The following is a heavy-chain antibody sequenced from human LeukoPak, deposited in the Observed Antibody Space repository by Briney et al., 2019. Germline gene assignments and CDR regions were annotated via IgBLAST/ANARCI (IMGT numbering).Heavy chain of an antibody. Sequence: GGSLRLSCAASGFTFSSYSMNWVRQAPGKGLEWVSSISSSSSYIYYADSVKGRFTISRDNAKNSLYLQMNSLRAEDTAVYYCARDRGYSGDYAFLVYCGQGSLVTVSS. CDR2: ISSSSSYI. CDR1: GFTFSSYS. D-gene: IGHD5-12*01. CDR3: ARDRGYSGDYAFLVY. J-gene: IGHJ4*02. V-gene: IGHV3-21*01.